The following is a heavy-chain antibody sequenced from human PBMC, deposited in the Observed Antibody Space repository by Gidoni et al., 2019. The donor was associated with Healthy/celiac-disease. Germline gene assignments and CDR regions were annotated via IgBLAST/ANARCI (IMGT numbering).Heavy chain of an antibody. J-gene: IGHJ6*02. V-gene: IGHV3-30-3*01. Sequence: QVQLVESGGGVVQPGRSLRLSCAASGFTFSSYAMHLVRQAPGKGLEVWAIISDDGSKKYYAESVKGRFTISRDKYKNTLYLQMNSLRDEDTAVYYCARDGNPYGDDYYYGMDVWGQGTTVTVSS. CDR1: GFTFSSYA. D-gene: IGHD4-17*01. CDR3: ARDGNPYGDDYYYGMDV. CDR2: ISDDGSKK.